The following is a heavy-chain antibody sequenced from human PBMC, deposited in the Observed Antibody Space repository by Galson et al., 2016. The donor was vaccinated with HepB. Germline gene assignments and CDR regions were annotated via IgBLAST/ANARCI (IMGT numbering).Heavy chain of an antibody. CDR3: ATSDRFAPINYYYYALDV. J-gene: IGHJ6*02. CDR2: LQGDDRNT. CDR1: GFTVSTNY. D-gene: IGHD2-21*01. V-gene: IGHV3-30*07. Sequence: SLRLSCAASGFTVSTNYMHWVRQAPGLGLEWVAFLQGDDRNTYYADSVRGRFTVSRDNANNLLYLQMNSLRAEDTAVYYCATSDRFAPINYYYYALDVWGQGTTVTVSS.